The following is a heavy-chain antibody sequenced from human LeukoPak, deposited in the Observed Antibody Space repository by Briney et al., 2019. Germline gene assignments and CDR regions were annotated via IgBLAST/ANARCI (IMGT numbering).Heavy chain of an antibody. Sequence: GGSLRLSCAASAFMFSSYGMHWVRQAPGKGLEWVVVMWDDGTNEYYVESVKGRFTISRDNGKRTLYLQMNSLRVEDTAVYYCAKDYIAIWPFDYWGQGTLVTVSS. CDR1: AFMFSSYG. D-gene: IGHD6-13*01. CDR2: MWDDGTNE. CDR3: AKDYIAIWPFDY. V-gene: IGHV3-33*06. J-gene: IGHJ4*02.